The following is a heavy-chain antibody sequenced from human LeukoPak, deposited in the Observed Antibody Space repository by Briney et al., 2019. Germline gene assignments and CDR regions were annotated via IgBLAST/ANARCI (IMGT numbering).Heavy chain of an antibody. CDR3: ARGMEPYYYMDV. CDR2: ISTYNGNT. J-gene: IGHJ6*03. Sequence: ASVKVSCKASGYTFTSHGISWVRQAPGQGLEWMGWISTYNGNTNYAQKLQGRVSMTTDTSTSTAYMDLRSLRSDDTAVYYCARGMEPYYYMDVWGKGTTVTVSS. CDR1: GYTFTSHG. V-gene: IGHV1-18*01. D-gene: IGHD1-26*01.